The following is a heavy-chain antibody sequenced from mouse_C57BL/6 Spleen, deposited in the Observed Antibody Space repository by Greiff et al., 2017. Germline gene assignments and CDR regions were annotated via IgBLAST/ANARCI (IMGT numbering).Heavy chain of an antibody. CDR1: GFTFSDYG. V-gene: IGHV5-17*01. J-gene: IGHJ2*01. CDR2: ISSGSSTI. D-gene: IGHD4-1*02. CDR3: ARAPTGTYYFDD. Sequence: EVKLVESGGGLVKPGGSLKLSCAASGFTFSDYGMHWVRQAPEKGLEWVAYISSGSSTIYYADTVKGRFTISRDNAKNTLFLQMTSLRSEDTAVYYCARAPTGTYYFDDWGQGTTLTVSS.